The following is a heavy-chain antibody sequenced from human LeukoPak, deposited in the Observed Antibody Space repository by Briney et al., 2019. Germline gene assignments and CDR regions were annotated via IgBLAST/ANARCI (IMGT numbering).Heavy chain of an antibody. J-gene: IGHJ5*02. V-gene: IGHV4-59*08. D-gene: IGHD2-15*01. CDR3: ARQVVTVDNWFDP. Sequence: SETLSLTCTVSGGSISSYYWSWIRQPPGKGLEWIVYIYYSGSTNYPPSLESRVPISVDTSKTHFSLKLSSVTAADTAVYYCARQVVTVDNWFDPWGQGTLVTVSS. CDR1: GGSISSYY. CDR2: IYYSGST.